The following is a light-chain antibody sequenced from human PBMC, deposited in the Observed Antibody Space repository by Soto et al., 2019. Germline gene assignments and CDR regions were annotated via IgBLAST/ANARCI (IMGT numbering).Light chain of an antibody. V-gene: IGLV2-14*01. CDR1: SSDVRGYNY. Sequence: QSALTQPASVSGSPGQSITISCTGTSSDVRGYNYVSWYQQHPGKAPKLMIYEVSNRPSGVSNRFSGSKSGNTASLTISGLQAEDEADYYSSSYTSSNTLYVFGTGTKLTVL. CDR2: EVS. J-gene: IGLJ1*01. CDR3: SSYTSSNTLYV.